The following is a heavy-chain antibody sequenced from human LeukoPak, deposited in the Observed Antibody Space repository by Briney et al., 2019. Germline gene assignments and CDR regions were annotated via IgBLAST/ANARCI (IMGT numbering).Heavy chain of an antibody. CDR1: GFTFSSYW. D-gene: IGHD1-20*01. Sequence: GGSLRLSCAASGFTFSSYWRTWVRQAPGEGLKWVSTISGSGAGTYYADSVKGRFTISRDNSKNTLYLQMNGLRAEDTAVYSCAKENNWNDGRFNYFDYWGQGILVTVSS. V-gene: IGHV3-23*01. J-gene: IGHJ4*02. CDR3: AKENNWNDGRFNYFDY. CDR2: ISGSGAGT.